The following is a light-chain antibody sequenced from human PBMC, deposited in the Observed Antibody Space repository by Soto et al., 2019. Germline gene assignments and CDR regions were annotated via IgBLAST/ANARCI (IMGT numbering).Light chain of an antibody. J-gene: IGLJ3*02. V-gene: IGLV2-8*01. CDR2: EVS. Sequence: QSALTQPPSASGSPGQSVTSSCTGTSSDVGDYNYVSWYQQHPGKAPKLMIYEVSKRPSGVPDRFSGSKSGNTASLTVSGLQAEDEADYYCISYAGSNNWVFGGGTKVTVL. CDR3: ISYAGSNNWV. CDR1: SSDVGDYNY.